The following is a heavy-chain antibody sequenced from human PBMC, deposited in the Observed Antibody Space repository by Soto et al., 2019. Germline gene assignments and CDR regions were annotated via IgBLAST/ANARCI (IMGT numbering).Heavy chain of an antibody. J-gene: IGHJ5*02. Sequence: RGSLRLSCAASGFTVSSHYMSWVRQAPGKGLEWVSVIYSGGTTYYADSVKGRFTISRDNSKNTLYLQMNSLRAEDTAVYYCARNGDSSDYRGWFDPWGQGTLVTVSS. V-gene: IGHV3-66*01. CDR3: ARNGDSSDYRGWFDP. D-gene: IGHD3-22*01. CDR2: IYSGGTT. CDR1: GFTVSSHY.